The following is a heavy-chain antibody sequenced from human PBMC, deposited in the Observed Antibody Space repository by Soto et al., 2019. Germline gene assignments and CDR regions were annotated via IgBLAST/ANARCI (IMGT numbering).Heavy chain of an antibody. J-gene: IGHJ3*02. V-gene: IGHV1-69*06. Sequence: ASVKVSCKASGGTFSSYAISWVRQAPGQGLEWMGGIIPIFGTANYAQKFQGRVTITADKSTSTAYMELSSLRSEDTAVYYCARDQGYYDSSGYYYVGLGVDAFDIWGQGTGVTVSS. CDR2: IIPIFGTA. D-gene: IGHD3-22*01. CDR1: GGTFSSYA. CDR3: ARDQGYYDSSGYYYVGLGVDAFDI.